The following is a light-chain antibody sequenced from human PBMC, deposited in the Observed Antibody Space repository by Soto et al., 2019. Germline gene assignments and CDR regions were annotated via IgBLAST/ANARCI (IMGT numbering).Light chain of an antibody. J-gene: IGLJ1*01. Sequence: QSALTQPPSVSGAPGQRVTISCTGSSSNVGAGYDVHWYQQLPGTAPKLLIYGNYNRPSGVPDRFSGSKSGTSASLAITGLQAEDEVDYYCQSYDYSLSNYVFGTGTMVTV. V-gene: IGLV1-40*01. CDR3: QSYDYSLSNYV. CDR2: GNY. CDR1: SSNVGAGYD.